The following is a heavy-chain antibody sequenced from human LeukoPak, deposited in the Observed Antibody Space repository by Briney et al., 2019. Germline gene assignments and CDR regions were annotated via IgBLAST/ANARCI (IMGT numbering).Heavy chain of an antibody. Sequence: GESLKISCKGSGYMFTNYWIGWVRQMPGKGLEWMGIIFPRDSDTRYSPSFQGQVTMSVDKSITTVYLQWSGLKASDTAMYYCARHYSGYRTLDYWGQGTLVTVSS. V-gene: IGHV5-51*01. D-gene: IGHD5-12*01. J-gene: IGHJ4*02. CDR1: GYMFTNYW. CDR3: ARHYSGYRTLDY. CDR2: IFPRDSDT.